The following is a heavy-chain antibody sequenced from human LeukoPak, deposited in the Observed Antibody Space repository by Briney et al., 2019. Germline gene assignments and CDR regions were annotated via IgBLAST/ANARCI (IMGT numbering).Heavy chain of an antibody. J-gene: IGHJ4*02. CDR2: ISGSGGST. V-gene: IGHV3-23*01. D-gene: IGHD1-26*01. Sequence: GGSPRLSCAASGFTFSSYAMSWVRQAPGKGLEWVSAISGSGGSTYYADSVKGRFTISRDNSKNTLYLQMNSLRAEDTAVYYCAKDRKWELLAGPLGYWGQGTLVTVSS. CDR3: AKDRKWELLAGPLGY. CDR1: GFTFSSYA.